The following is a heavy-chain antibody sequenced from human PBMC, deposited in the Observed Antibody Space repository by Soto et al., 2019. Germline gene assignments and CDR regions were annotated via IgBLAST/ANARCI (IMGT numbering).Heavy chain of an antibody. Sequence: QVQLRESGGGVVQPGRSLRLSFAASGFTFSSYGMHWVRQAPGTGLAWVATISYDGSIKYYADSVKGRFTISRANSKNTLYLQTNSLSAEDTAVYYSAKGPAIVLVPAAMNYYYGMDVWGQGTTVTVSS. J-gene: IGHJ6*02. CDR3: AKGPAIVLVPAAMNYYYGMDV. V-gene: IGHV3-30*18. D-gene: IGHD2-2*01. CDR2: ISYDGSIK. CDR1: GFTFSSYG.